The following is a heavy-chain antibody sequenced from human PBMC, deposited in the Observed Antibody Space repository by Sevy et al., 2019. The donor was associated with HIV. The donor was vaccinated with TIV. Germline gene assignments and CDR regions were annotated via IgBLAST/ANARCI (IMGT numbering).Heavy chain of an antibody. CDR2: IKSKTDGGTT. D-gene: IGHD2-15*01. CDR1: GFTFSNAW. V-gene: IGHV3-15*01. Sequence: GGSLRLSCAASGFTFSNAWMSWVRQAPGKGLEWVGRIKSKTDGGTTDYAAPVKGRFTISRDDSKNTLYLQMNSLKTEDTAVYYCATEGSRGDYFDYWGQGTLVTVSS. CDR3: ATEGSRGDYFDY. J-gene: IGHJ4*02.